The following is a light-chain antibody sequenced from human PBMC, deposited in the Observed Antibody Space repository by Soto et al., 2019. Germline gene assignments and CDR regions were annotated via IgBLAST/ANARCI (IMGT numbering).Light chain of an antibody. Sequence: QSALTQPASVSGSPGQSITISCTGTSSDVGGYNYVSWYQQHPGKAPKLMICEVSNRPSGVSNRFSGSKSGNTASLTISGLQAEDEADYHCSSYTSGSTLVVFGGGTKVTVL. CDR2: EVS. J-gene: IGLJ2*01. V-gene: IGLV2-14*01. CDR3: SSYTSGSTLVV. CDR1: SSDVGGYNY.